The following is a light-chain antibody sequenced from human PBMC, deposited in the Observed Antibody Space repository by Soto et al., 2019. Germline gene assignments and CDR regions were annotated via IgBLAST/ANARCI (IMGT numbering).Light chain of an antibody. J-gene: IGKJ1*01. CDR1: QSVNRY. CDR3: QQRDIWPWT. CDR2: DAS. Sequence: EVVLTQSPSTLSLFAGERATLSCWASQSVNRYLVWYQQKPGQAPRLLMYDASKRATGIPARFSGSGSGTDFTLTIGSLEPEDFAVYYCQQRDIWPWTFGQGTKV. V-gene: IGKV3-11*01.